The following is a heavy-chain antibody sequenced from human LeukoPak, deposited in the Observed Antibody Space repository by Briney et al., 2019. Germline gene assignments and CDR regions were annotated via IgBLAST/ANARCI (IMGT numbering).Heavy chain of an antibody. D-gene: IGHD1-26*01. CDR1: GFSLSTSGVG. CDR3: AHRGGVSGSYYEFRFDY. J-gene: IGHJ4*02. Sequence: SGPTLVEPTQTLTLTCTFSGFSLSTSGVGVGWIRQPPGKALEWLALIYWGDDNRYSPSLKSRVTITKDSSKNQVVLTMTNMDPVDTATYYCAHRGGVSGSYYEFRFDYWGQGTLVTVSS. CDR2: IYWGDDN. V-gene: IGHV2-5*02.